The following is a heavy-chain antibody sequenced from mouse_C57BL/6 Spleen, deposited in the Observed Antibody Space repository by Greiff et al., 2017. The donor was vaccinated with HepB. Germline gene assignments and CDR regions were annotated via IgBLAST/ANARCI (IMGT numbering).Heavy chain of an antibody. CDR2: ISDGGSYP. Sequence: DVMLVESGGGLVKPGGSLKLSCAASGFTFSSYAMSWVRPTPEKRLEWVATISDGGSYPYYPDNVKGRFTISRDNAKNHLYLQMSHLKSEDTAMYYCAKGGLYLDYWGQGTTLTVSS. CDR1: GFTFSSYA. D-gene: IGHD2-4*01. V-gene: IGHV5-4*03. CDR3: AKGGLYLDY. J-gene: IGHJ2*01.